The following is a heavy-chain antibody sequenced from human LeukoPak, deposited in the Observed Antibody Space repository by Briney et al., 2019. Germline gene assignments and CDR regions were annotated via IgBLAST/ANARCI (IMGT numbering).Heavy chain of an antibody. CDR3: ARADGYCSGGSYYYYYGMDV. J-gene: IGHJ6*02. Sequence: PSETLSLTCAVYGGSFSGYYWSWIRQPPGKGLEWIGEINHSGSTNYNPSLKSRVTISVDTSKNQFSLKLSSVTAADTAVYYCARADGYCSGGSYYYYYGMDVWGQGTTVTVSS. CDR2: INHSGST. D-gene: IGHD2-15*01. CDR1: GGSFSGYY. V-gene: IGHV4-34*01.